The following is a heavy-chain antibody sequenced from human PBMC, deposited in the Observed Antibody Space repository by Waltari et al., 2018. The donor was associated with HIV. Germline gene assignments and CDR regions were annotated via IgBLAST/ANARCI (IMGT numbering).Heavy chain of an antibody. V-gene: IGHV1-24*01. J-gene: IGHJ6*02. CDR3: ATARQWLVDSGMDV. CDR2: FDPADGKT. D-gene: IGHD6-19*01. Sequence: QVQLVQSGAEVKRPGASVKVSCKVSGYILTELSIHWVRQAPGKGREWVGSFDPADGKTTYAQKFQGRVTMTEDTSTDTASMEVSSLRSEDTAVYYCATARQWLVDSGMDVWGQGTTVTVSS. CDR1: GYILTELS.